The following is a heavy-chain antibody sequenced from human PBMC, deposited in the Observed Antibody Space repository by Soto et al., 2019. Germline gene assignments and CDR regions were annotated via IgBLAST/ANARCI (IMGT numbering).Heavy chain of an antibody. D-gene: IGHD1-1*01. J-gene: IGHJ1*01. CDR1: GGSFTGYY. Sequence: PSETLSLTCAVYGGSFTGYYWSWIRQPPGKGLEWIGESNHSGSRSTNYNPSLKSRVTISVDTSKNQFSLKLSSVTAADTAVYYCARARNDEYFQHWGEGTLVTVSS. V-gene: IGHV4-34*01. CDR3: ARARNDEYFQH. CDR2: SNHSGSRST.